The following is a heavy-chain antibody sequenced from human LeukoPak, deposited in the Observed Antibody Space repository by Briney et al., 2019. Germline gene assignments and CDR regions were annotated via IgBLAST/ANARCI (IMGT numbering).Heavy chain of an antibody. CDR2: TYHSGST. CDR3: ARAPRGMGSDFWSGHYEDY. Sequence: PSETLSLTCTVSGGSISSGGYYWSWIRQPPGKGLEWIGYTYHSGSTYYNPSLKSRVTISVDRSKNQFSLKLSSVTAADTAVYYCARAPRGMGSDFWSGHYEDYWGQGTLVTVSS. CDR1: GGSISSGGYY. V-gene: IGHV4-30-2*01. D-gene: IGHD3-3*01. J-gene: IGHJ4*02.